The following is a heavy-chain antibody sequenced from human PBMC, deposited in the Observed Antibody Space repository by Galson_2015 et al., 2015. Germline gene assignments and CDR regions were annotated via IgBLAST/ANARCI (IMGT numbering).Heavy chain of an antibody. Sequence: PALVKPTQPLTLTCTFSGFSLSTSGVGVGWVRQPPGKALEWLALIYWVDDKRYSPSLKSRLTITKDTSKNQVVLTMTNMDPVDTATYYCAHYGDYVNYWGQGTLATVSS. CDR2: IYWVDDK. V-gene: IGHV2-5*02. D-gene: IGHD4-17*01. J-gene: IGHJ4*02. CDR3: AHYGDYVNY. CDR1: GFSLSTSGVG.